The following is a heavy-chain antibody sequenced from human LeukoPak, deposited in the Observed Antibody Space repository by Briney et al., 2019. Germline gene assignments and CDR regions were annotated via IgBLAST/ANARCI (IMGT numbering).Heavy chain of an antibody. CDR1: GGSISSGGYY. V-gene: IGHV4-30-2*01. Sequence: SQTLSLTCTVSGGSISSGGYYWSWIRQPPGKGLEWIGYIYHSGSTYYNPSLKSRVTISVDTSKNQFSLKLSSVTAADTAVYYCARGRGSYYGYYYYGMDVWGQGTTVTVSS. J-gene: IGHJ6*02. CDR3: ARGRGSYYGYYYYGMDV. CDR2: IYHSGST. D-gene: IGHD1-26*01.